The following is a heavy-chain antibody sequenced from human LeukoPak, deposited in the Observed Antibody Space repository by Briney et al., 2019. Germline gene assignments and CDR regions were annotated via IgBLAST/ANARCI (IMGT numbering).Heavy chain of an antibody. CDR2: IIPILGIA. CDR1: GGTFSSYA. CDR3: ARAARLNNYYYYGMDV. V-gene: IGHV1-69*04. J-gene: IGHJ6*02. D-gene: IGHD6-6*01. Sequence: SVKVSCKASGGTFSSYAISWVRQAPGQGLEWMGRIIPILGIANYAQKFQGRVTITADKSTSTAYMELSSLRSEDTAVYYCARAARLNNYYYYGMDVWGQGTTVTVSS.